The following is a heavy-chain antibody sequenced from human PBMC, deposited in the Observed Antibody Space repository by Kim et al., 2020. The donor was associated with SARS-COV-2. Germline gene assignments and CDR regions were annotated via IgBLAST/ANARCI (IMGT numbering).Heavy chain of an antibody. V-gene: IGHV4-31*03. CDR3: ARGGSIAAAGSFYGMDV. J-gene: IGHJ6*02. Sequence: SETLSLTCTVSGGSISSGGYYWSWIRQHPGKGLEWIGYIYYSGSTYYNPSLKSRVTISVDTSKNQFSLKLSSVTAADTAVYYCARGGSIAAAGSFYGMDVWGQGTTVTVSS. CDR2: IYYSGST. CDR1: GGSISSGGYY. D-gene: IGHD6-13*01.